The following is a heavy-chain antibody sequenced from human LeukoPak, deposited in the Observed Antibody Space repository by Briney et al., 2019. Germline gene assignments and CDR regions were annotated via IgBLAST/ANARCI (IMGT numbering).Heavy chain of an antibody. D-gene: IGHD2-2*01. Sequence: PSETLSLTCTVSGGSISSSSYYWGWIRQPPGKGLEWIGSIYYSGSTYYNPSLKSRVTISVDTSKNQFSLKLSSVTAADTAVYYCARHAGDIVVVPAATLYNWFDPWGQGTLVTVSS. V-gene: IGHV4-39*01. CDR2: IYYSGST. CDR3: ARHAGDIVVVPAATLYNWFDP. J-gene: IGHJ5*02. CDR1: GGSISSSSYY.